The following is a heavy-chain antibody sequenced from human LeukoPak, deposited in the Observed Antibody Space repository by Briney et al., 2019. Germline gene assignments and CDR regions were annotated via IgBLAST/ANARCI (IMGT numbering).Heavy chain of an antibody. Sequence: GGSLRLSCAASGFTFRTYWMHWVRQAPGKGLVWVSRINSDGSSTSYADSVKGRFTISRDNAKNTLYLQMNSLRAEDTAVYYCARDTIAGYYYYGMDVWGQGTTVTVSS. CDR3: ARDTIAGYYYYGMDV. D-gene: IGHD6-13*01. CDR1: GFTFRTYW. J-gene: IGHJ6*02. V-gene: IGHV3-74*01. CDR2: INSDGSST.